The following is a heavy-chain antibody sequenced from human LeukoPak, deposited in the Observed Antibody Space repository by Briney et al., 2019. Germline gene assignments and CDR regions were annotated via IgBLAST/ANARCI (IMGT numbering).Heavy chain of an antibody. CDR2: IKPNGGST. CDR3: ARGVGTNYFDY. Sequence: GASVKVSCMQSVYSFTSYFLHWVRQAPEQGLEWMGIIKPNGGSTTYAQKLQGRVTMTSDTSTSTVYMELSSLRSDDTAVYYCARGVGTNYFDYWGQGTLVTVSS. CDR1: VYSFTSYF. D-gene: IGHD1-26*01. V-gene: IGHV1-46*01. J-gene: IGHJ4*02.